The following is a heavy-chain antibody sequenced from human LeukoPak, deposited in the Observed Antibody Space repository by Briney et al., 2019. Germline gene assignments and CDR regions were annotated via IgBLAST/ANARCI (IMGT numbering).Heavy chain of an antibody. V-gene: IGHV1-46*01. J-gene: IGHJ4*02. D-gene: IGHD3-22*01. CDR1: GYTFTSYY. CDR2: INPSGGST. CDR3: ARDLASSGYYWD. Sequence: AASVTVSCTASGYTFTSYYMHWVRQAPGQGLEWMGIINPSGGSTVYAQEFQGRVTMTRDTSTSTVYMELSSLRSEDTAVYYCARDLASSGYYWDWGQGTLVTVSS.